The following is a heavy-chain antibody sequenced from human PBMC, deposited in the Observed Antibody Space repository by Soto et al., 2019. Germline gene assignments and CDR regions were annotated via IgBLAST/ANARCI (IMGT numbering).Heavy chain of an antibody. CDR3: ARDFCSGGSCYSLSI. V-gene: IGHV3-21*01. CDR1: GFTFSTYS. J-gene: IGHJ3*02. CDR2: ISFSSAYI. Sequence: EVQLVESGGGLVKPGGSLRLSCAASGFTFSTYSMNWVRQTPGKGLEWVSSISFSSAYIYYADSVRGRFTISRDNAKNSLYLQLNRLRSEDTAVYYCARDFCSGGSCYSLSIWGQGTMVAVSS. D-gene: IGHD2-15*01.